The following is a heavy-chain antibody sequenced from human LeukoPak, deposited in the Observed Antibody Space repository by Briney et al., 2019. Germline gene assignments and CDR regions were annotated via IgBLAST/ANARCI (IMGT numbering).Heavy chain of an antibody. J-gene: IGHJ4*02. CDR3: ARVGNYYGSGSYPS. Sequence: SETLSLTCTVSGGSISSTSHYWGWIRQPPGKGLEWIGSIYYNGNTFYNPSLKSRVTMSVNTSKNQFSLKLSSVTAADTAVYYCARVGNYYGSGSYPSWGQGTLVTVSS. D-gene: IGHD3-10*01. V-gene: IGHV4-39*07. CDR2: IYYNGNT. CDR1: GGSISSTSHY.